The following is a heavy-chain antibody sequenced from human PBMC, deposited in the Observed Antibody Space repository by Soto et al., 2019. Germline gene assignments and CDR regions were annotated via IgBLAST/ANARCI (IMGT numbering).Heavy chain of an antibody. CDR1: GFSFSSYA. V-gene: IGHV3-23*01. Sequence: EVQLLESGGGLVQPGGSLRLSCAASGFSFSSYAMSWVRQAPGKGLEWVSVISGGGGGTYYADSVKGRFTISRDNSKETLDLQMNSLRAEDTAVYYCVKGYYGSGSEATAMDVWGQGTTVTVS. J-gene: IGHJ6*02. CDR3: VKGYYGSGSEATAMDV. D-gene: IGHD3-10*01. CDR2: ISGGGGGT.